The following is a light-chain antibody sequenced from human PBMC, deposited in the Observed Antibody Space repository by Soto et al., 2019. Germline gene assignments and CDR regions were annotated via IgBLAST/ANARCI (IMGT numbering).Light chain of an antibody. CDR1: QSISDW. V-gene: IGKV1-5*03. Sequence: DIQMTQSPSTLSASVGDRVTITCRASQSISDWLAWYQQKPGKAPKLLIYKASGLESGVPSRFSGSGSGTEFTLTITSLQPDDFATYYCQQYNTYPITFGQGTLLEIK. J-gene: IGKJ5*01. CDR2: KAS. CDR3: QQYNTYPIT.